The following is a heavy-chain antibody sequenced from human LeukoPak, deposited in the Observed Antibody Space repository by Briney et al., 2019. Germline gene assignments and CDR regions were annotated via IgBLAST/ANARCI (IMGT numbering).Heavy chain of an antibody. D-gene: IGHD3-22*01. J-gene: IGHJ5*02. CDR3: ARRKGEYYYDSSGYYAWFDP. CDR1: GGSVSTYY. Sequence: SETLSLTCTVSGGSVSTYYWSWIRQPPGKGLEWIGYIYYSGSTNYNPSLKSRVTISVDTSKNQFSLKLSSVTAADTAVYYCARRKGEYYYDSSGYYAWFDPWGQGTLVTVSS. V-gene: IGHV4-59*02. CDR2: IYYSGST.